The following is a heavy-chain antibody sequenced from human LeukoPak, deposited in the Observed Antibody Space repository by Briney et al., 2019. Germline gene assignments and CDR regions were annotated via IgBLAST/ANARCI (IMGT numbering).Heavy chain of an antibody. Sequence: ASVKVSCKASGYTFTSYGISWVRQAPGQGLEWMGWISAYNGNTNYAQKLQGRVTMTTDTSTSTAYMELRSLRSDDTAVYYCARDKQQPKEYCYGMDVWGQGTTVTVSS. CDR3: ARDKQQPKEYCYGMDV. CDR1: GYTFTSYG. V-gene: IGHV1-18*01. CDR2: ISAYNGNT. D-gene: IGHD6-13*01. J-gene: IGHJ6*02.